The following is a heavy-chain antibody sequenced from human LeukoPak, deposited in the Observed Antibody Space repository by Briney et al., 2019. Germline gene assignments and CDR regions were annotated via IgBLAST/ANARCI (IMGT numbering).Heavy chain of an antibody. Sequence: GGSLRLSCAASGFTFSSYAMSWVRQAPGKGLEWVSVISDRGGSSYYADSVKGRFTISRDKSKNTLVLQMNSLRAEDTAVYYCARGRGLGVVSPYFDYWGQGTLVTVSS. CDR2: ISDRGGSS. V-gene: IGHV3-23*01. D-gene: IGHD3-3*01. CDR1: GFTFSSYA. CDR3: ARGRGLGVVSPYFDY. J-gene: IGHJ4*02.